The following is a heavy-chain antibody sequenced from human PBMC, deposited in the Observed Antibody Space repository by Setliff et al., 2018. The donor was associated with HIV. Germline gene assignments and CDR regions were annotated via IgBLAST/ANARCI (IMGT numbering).Heavy chain of an antibody. D-gene: IGHD1-26*01. CDR2: IKQDGSEK. V-gene: IGHV3-7*05. CDR1: GFTFSTYW. CDR3: ATDCAVVGGTGSLDS. J-gene: IGHJ4*02. Sequence: GSLRLSCAASGFTFSTYWMSWVRQAPGKGLEWVANIKQDGSEKNYMDSVKGRFTISRDNAKNSLYLQMNSLRVEDTAVYYCATDCAVVGGTGSLDSRGQGTLVTVSS.